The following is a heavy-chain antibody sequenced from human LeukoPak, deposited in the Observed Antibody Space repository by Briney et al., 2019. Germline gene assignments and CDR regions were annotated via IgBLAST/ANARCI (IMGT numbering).Heavy chain of an antibody. CDR2: ISSSSSYI. CDR3: ARQKDIVVVPALNWFDP. Sequence: GGSLRLSCAASGFTFSSYSMNWVRQAPGKGLEWVSSISSSSSYIYYADSVKDRFTISRDNAKNSLYLQMNSLRAEDTAVYYCARQKDIVVVPALNWFDPWGQGTLVTVSS. CDR1: GFTFSSYS. J-gene: IGHJ5*02. D-gene: IGHD2-2*01. V-gene: IGHV3-21*01.